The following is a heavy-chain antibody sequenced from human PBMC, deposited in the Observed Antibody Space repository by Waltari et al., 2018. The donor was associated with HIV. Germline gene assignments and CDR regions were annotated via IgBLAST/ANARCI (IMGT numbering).Heavy chain of an antibody. CDR3: ARDLWGSYADAFDI. J-gene: IGHJ3*02. CDR2: IYYSGST. Sequence: QVQLQESGPGLVKPSQTLSLTCTVSGGSISSGGYYWSWIRQHPGEGLEWIGYIYYSGSTYYNPSLKSRVTISVDTSKNQFSLKLSSVTAADTAVYYCARDLWGSYADAFDIWGQGTMVTVSS. V-gene: IGHV4-31*03. CDR1: GGSISSGGYY. D-gene: IGHD3-16*01.